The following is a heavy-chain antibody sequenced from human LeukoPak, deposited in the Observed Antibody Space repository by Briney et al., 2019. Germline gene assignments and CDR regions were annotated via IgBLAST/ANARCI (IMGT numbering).Heavy chain of an antibody. J-gene: IGHJ6*02. CDR2: INHSGST. Sequence: SETLSLTCAVYGGSFSGYYWSWIRQPPGKGLEWIGEINHSGSTNYNPSLKSRVTISVDTSKNQFSLKLSSVTAADTAVYYCARGFNYYDSSGYPWGMDVWGQGTTVTVSS. V-gene: IGHV4-34*01. D-gene: IGHD3-22*01. CDR3: ARGFNYYDSSGYPWGMDV. CDR1: GGSFSGYY.